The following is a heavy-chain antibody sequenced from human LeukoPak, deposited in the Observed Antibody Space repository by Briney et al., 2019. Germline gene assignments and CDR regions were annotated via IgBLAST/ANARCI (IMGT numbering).Heavy chain of an antibody. CDR2: ISAYNGNT. CDR3: ARAQRRYYYDSSGFPPGY. J-gene: IGHJ4*02. CDR1: GYTFTSYG. D-gene: IGHD3-22*01. Sequence: SVKVSCKASGYTFTSYGISWVRQAPGQGLEWMGWISAYNGNTNYAQKLQGRVTMTTDTSTSTAYMELRSLRSDDTAVYYCARAQRRYYYDSSGFPPGYWGQGTLVTVSS. V-gene: IGHV1-18*01.